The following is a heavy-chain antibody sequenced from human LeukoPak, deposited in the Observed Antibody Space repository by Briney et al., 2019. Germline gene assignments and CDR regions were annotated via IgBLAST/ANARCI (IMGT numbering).Heavy chain of an antibody. V-gene: IGHV3-7*01. CDR2: IKPDGGET. CDR3: ARDPHRGGDFDY. J-gene: IGHJ4*02. D-gene: IGHD3-16*01. CDR1: GFTFSSYW. Sequence: PGGSLRLSCGASGFTFSSYWMNWVRQAPGKGLEWVANIKPDGGETYYVDSVKGRFTISRDNAKNSRCLQMNNLRAEDTAVYYCARDPHRGGDFDYWGQGTLVTVSS.